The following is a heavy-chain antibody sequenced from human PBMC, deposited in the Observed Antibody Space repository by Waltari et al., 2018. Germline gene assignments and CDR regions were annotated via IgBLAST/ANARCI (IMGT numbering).Heavy chain of an antibody. CDR1: SGPISRHSYY. CDR2: IYYSGST. Sequence: QLQLPESGPGLVTPLETVSLNCTDSSGPISRHSYYWGWIRQPPGKGLEWIGSIYYSGSTYYNPSLKSRVTISVDTSKNQFSLKLSSVTAADTAVYYCARQVFRGWFDPWGQGTLVTVSS. V-gene: IGHV4-39*01. J-gene: IGHJ5*02. CDR3: ARQVFRGWFDP.